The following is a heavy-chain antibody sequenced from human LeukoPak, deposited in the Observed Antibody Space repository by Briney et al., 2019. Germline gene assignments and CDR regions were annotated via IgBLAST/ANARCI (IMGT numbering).Heavy chain of an antibody. Sequence: SETLSLTCTVSGGSVSRSPYYWGWIRQPPGKGLEWIGNIYYSGSTYYNPSLKSRVTISVDTSKNQFSLKLSSVTAADTAVYYCARDHPYSSSWYVTGYYYYMDVWGKGTTVTVSS. J-gene: IGHJ6*03. CDR2: IYYSGST. D-gene: IGHD6-13*01. CDR1: GGSVSRSPYY. V-gene: IGHV4-39*07. CDR3: ARDHPYSSSWYVTGYYYYMDV.